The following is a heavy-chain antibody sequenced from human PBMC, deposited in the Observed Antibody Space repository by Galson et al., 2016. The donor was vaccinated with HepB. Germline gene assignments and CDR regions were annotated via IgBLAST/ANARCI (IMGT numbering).Heavy chain of an antibody. CDR3: ARDGTLYCSSSSCSRRYYYALDV. D-gene: IGHD2-15*01. J-gene: IGHJ6*02. CDR1: GDSISSGGYY. Sequence: TLSLTCSVSGDSISSGGYYWGWIRQHPGKGLEWIGYTYYSGSTHYNPSLKSRVTISLDTSKNQFSLKLSSVTAADTAVYYCARDGTLYCSSSSCSRRYYYALDVWGQGTTVTVSS. V-gene: IGHV4-31*03. CDR2: TYYSGST.